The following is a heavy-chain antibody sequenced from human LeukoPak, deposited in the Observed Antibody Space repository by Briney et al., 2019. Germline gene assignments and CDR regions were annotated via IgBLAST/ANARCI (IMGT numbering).Heavy chain of an antibody. CDR3: ARVGELTPGAFDI. CDR1: GGTFSSYA. CDR2: IIPIFGTA. Sequence: SVKVSCKASGGTFSSYAISWVRQAPGQGLEWMGGIIPIFGTANYAQKFQGRVTITTDESTSTAYMELSSLRSEDTAVYYCARVGELTPGAFDIWGQGTMVTVSS. V-gene: IGHV1-69*05. J-gene: IGHJ3*02. D-gene: IGHD1-26*01.